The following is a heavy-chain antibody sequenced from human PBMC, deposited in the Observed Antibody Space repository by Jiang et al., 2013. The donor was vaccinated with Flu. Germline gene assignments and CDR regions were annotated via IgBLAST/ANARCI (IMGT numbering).Heavy chain of an antibody. J-gene: IGHJ4*02. Sequence: SGAEVKKPGSSVKVSCKASGGTFSSHVISWVRQAPGQGLEWMGGIIPIFGITNYAQKFQGRVTITADKSTNTAYMELSSLRSEDTAVFFCARGQKGYYDNSLYYLFDSWGQGTLVTVSS. CDR3: ARGQKGYYDNSLYYLFDS. V-gene: IGHV1-69*17. CDR2: IIPIFGIT. CDR1: GGTFSSHV. D-gene: IGHD3-22*01.